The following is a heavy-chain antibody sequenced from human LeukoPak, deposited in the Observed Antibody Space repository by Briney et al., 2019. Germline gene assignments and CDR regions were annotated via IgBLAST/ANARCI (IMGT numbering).Heavy chain of an antibody. CDR2: INSDGSST. J-gene: IGHJ3*02. CDR3: ARDRGYAFDI. CDR1: GFTFSTYW. Sequence: RSGGSLRLSCAASGFTFSTYWMHWVRQAPGRGLVWVSRINSDGSSTSYADSVKGRFTISRDNAKNTLYLQMDNLRAEDTAVYYCARDRGYAFDIWGQGTMVTVSS. D-gene: IGHD5-12*01. V-gene: IGHV3-74*01.